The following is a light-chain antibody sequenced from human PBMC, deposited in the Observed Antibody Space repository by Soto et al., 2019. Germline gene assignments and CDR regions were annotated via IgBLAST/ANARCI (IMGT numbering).Light chain of an antibody. CDR3: QQRNTWPLT. V-gene: IGKV3-11*01. J-gene: IGKJ4*01. CDR1: ESLGKT. CDR2: DVF. Sequence: EIVLTQSPATLSLSPGDRATLSCRASESLGKTLAWYQQKPGQAPRLLIYDVFKRVTGIPARFSGSGSGTDFGLTISSLEPEDFAVYYCQQRNTWPLTFGGGTKVEIK.